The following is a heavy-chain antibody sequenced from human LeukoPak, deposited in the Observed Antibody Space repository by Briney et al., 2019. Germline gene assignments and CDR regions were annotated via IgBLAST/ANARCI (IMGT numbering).Heavy chain of an antibody. Sequence: GASVKVSCKASGYTFTGYYMHRVRQAPGQGLEWMGWINPNSGGTNYAQKFQGRVTMTRDTSISTAYMELSRLRSDDTAVYFCAKDRPNYYGSNGHYYRRDGDYWGQGTLVTVSS. CDR1: GYTFTGYY. CDR3: AKDRPNYYGSNGHYYRRDGDY. J-gene: IGHJ4*02. V-gene: IGHV1-2*02. D-gene: IGHD3-22*01. CDR2: INPNSGGT.